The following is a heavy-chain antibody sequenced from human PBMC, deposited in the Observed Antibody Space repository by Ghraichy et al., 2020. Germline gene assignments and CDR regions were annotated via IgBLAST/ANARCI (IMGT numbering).Heavy chain of an antibody. Sequence: ASVKVSCKASGYTFTGYYMHWVRQAPGQGLEWMGWINPNSGGTNYAQKFQGRVTMTRDTSISTAYMELSRLRSDDTAVYYCARDALFYYDSSGYSWGDDYWGQGTLVTVSS. CDR2: INPNSGGT. V-gene: IGHV1-2*02. CDR3: ARDALFYYDSSGYSWGDDY. D-gene: IGHD3-22*01. J-gene: IGHJ4*02. CDR1: GYTFTGYY.